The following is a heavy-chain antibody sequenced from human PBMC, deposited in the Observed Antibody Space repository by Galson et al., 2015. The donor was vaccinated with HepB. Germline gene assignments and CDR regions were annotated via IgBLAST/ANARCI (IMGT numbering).Heavy chain of an antibody. CDR1: GGSFSGYY. CDR3: ARGLVATSGLTGGGRFDY. Sequence: ETLSLTCAVYGGSFSGYYWSWIRQPPGKGLEWIGEINHSGSTNYNPSLKSRVTISVDTSKNQFSLKLSSVTAADTAVYYCARGLVATSGLTGGGRFDYWGQGTLVTVSS. D-gene: IGHD5-12*01. CDR2: INHSGST. J-gene: IGHJ4*02. V-gene: IGHV4-34*01.